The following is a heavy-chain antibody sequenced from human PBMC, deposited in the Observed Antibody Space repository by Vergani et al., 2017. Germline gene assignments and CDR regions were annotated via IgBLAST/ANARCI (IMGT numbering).Heavy chain of an antibody. CDR2: IKQDGSGK. CDR1: GFNFKNNW. Sequence: EVQLVESGGGLVQPGGSLRLSCAASGFNFKNNWMSWVRQAPGKGLEWVARIKQDGSGKVYVDSVMGRFTISRDNAKNSVTLQIDKRRAEDTAVYYCATRPHGSSRDSYFGVFDYWGQGTLVTVTS. V-gene: IGHV3-7*01. CDR3: ATRPHGSSRDSYFGVFDY. J-gene: IGHJ4*02. D-gene: IGHD1-26*01.